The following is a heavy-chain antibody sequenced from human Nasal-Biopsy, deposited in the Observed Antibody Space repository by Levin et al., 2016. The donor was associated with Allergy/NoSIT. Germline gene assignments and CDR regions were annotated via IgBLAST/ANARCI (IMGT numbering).Heavy chain of an antibody. Sequence: ASVKVSCKASGYTFTNYAISWVRQAPGQGLEWMGWINNHNGDTNYAQKFQGRLIMTTDTSTDTAYMDLRSLRPDDTALYFCGRGAFDSATSGWFDPWGPGTLVTVSA. CDR1: GYTFTNYA. CDR2: INNHNGDT. V-gene: IGHV1-18*04. D-gene: IGHD2-21*01. J-gene: IGHJ5*02. CDR3: GRGAFDSATSGWFDP.